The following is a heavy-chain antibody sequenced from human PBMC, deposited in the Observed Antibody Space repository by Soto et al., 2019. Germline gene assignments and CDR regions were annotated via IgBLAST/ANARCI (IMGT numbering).Heavy chain of an antibody. D-gene: IGHD3-16*02. J-gene: IGHJ4*02. CDR1: GGSVSSGSYY. V-gene: IGHV4-61*01. CDR3: ARDMWPRLGELSSRL. CDR2: IYYSGST. Sequence: SETLSLTCTVSGGSVSSGSYYWSWIRQPPGKGLEWIGYIYYSGSTNYNPSLKSRVTISVDTSKNQFSLKLSSVTAADTAVYYCARDMWPRLGELSSRLWGQGTLVTVSS.